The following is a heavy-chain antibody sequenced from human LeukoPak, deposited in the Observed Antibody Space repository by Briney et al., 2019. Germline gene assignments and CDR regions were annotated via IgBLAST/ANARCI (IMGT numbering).Heavy chain of an antibody. CDR3: TTDLNQRLKWLGDPLDH. D-gene: IGHD3-10*01. Sequence: SGGSLRLSCVASGFSFTYAWMSWVRQAPGKGLQWVGHIRSETDGATTDYAAAVQGRFTISRDDSKKMLYLEMNSLKSEDTGIYYCTTDLNQRLKWLGDPLDHWGQGTPVTVSS. CDR2: IRSETDGATT. CDR1: GFSFTYAW. V-gene: IGHV3-15*01. J-gene: IGHJ4*02.